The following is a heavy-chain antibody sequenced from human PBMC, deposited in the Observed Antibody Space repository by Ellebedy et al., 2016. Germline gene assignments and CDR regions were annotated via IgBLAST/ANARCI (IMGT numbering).Heavy chain of an antibody. V-gene: IGHV3-23*01. Sequence: GGSLRLSXAASGFTFSSYAMSWVRQAPGKGLEWVSAISGSGGSTYYADSVKGRFTISRDNSKNTLYLQMNSLRAEDTAVYYCAKRGWFGELLEPFDYWGQGTLVTVSS. CDR1: GFTFSSYA. CDR2: ISGSGGST. D-gene: IGHD3-10*01. J-gene: IGHJ4*02. CDR3: AKRGWFGELLEPFDY.